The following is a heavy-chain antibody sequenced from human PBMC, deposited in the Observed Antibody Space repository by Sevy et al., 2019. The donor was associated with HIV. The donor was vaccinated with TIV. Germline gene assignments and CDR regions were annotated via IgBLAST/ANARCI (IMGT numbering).Heavy chain of an antibody. CDR2: IWSSSSYI. Sequence: GGSLRLSCAASGFTFSTYNMNWVRQAPGKGLEWVLSIWSSSSYIYYADSVKGRFTISRDNAKNSLYLQMNSLKVEDTAVYYCARDRTYGSFIDYWGQGTLVTVSS. D-gene: IGHD3-10*01. CDR1: GFTFSTYN. V-gene: IGHV3-21*01. CDR3: ARDRTYGSFIDY. J-gene: IGHJ4*02.